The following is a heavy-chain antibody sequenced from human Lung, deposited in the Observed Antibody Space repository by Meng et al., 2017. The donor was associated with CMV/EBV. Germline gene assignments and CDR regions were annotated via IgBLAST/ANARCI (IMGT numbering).Heavy chain of an antibody. CDR1: DVSISNSSFF. V-gene: IGHV4-39*01. J-gene: IGHJ4*02. CDR2: FFHSGDT. Sequence: SXTLSLXCTVTDVSISNSSFFWGWIRQPPGKGLEWIGSFFHSGDTYSNPSLRSRVAISVDTSKNQFSLRLNSVTATDTAMYYCARHLRGYSWPKSDWGQGTLVTVSS. CDR3: ARHLRGYSWPKSD. D-gene: IGHD1-26*01.